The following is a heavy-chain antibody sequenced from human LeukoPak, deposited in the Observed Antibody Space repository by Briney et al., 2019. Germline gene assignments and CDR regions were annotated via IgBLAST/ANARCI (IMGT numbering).Heavy chain of an antibody. D-gene: IGHD2-8*01. CDR3: ADPGVGF. Sequence: GGSLRLSCAASGFTFSSFGMNWVRQAPGKGLEWVANIKQNGSETSYVDSVKGRFTISRDNAKNSLYLLMNNLGAEDTAVYYCADPGVGFWGQGTLVTVSS. V-gene: IGHV3-7*01. CDR1: GFTFSSFG. CDR2: IKQNGSET. J-gene: IGHJ4*02.